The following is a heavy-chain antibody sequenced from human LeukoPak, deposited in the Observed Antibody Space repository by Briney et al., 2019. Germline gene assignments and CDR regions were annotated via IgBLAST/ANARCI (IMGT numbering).Heavy chain of an antibody. D-gene: IGHD6-19*01. CDR2: INPNSGGT. CDR1: GYTFTSYG. CDR3: ARDRGGGGYSSGWD. V-gene: IGHV1-2*02. Sequence: GASVKVSCKASGYTFTSYGISWVRQAPGQGLEWMGWINPNSGGTNYAQKFQGRVTMTRDTSISTAYMELSRLRSEDTAVYYCARDRGGGGYSSGWDWGQGTLVTVSS. J-gene: IGHJ4*02.